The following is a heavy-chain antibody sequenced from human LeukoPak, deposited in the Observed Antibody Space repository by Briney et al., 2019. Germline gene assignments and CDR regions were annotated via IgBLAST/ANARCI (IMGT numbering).Heavy chain of an antibody. D-gene: IGHD3-10*01. CDR1: GGSVSSYF. V-gene: IGHV4-59*02. J-gene: IGHJ3*02. CDR3: ARGAGALI. Sequence: RASETLSLTCTVSGGSVSSYFWSWIRQPPGKGLEWIGYIHNSGSNNSNPSLKHRVTISVDTSNNQFSLKLSSVTAADTAVYYCARGAGALIWGQGTMVTVSS. CDR2: IHNSGSN.